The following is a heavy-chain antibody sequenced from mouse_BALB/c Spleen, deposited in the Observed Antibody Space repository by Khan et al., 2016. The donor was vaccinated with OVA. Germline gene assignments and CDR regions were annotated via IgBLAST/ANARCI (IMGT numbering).Heavy chain of an antibody. V-gene: IGHV1-7*01. CDR3: TRENIDY. CDR2: INPTSGYT. J-gene: IGHJ2*01. Sequence: VQLQQSGAALAKPGASVKMSCKASGYTFSTYWMHWVKQRPGQGLEWIGYINPTSGYTDYNEKFKDKATLSADKSSSTAYMQLSRLTSEDSAVYDCTRENIDYWGQGTTLTVSS. CDR1: GYTFSTYW.